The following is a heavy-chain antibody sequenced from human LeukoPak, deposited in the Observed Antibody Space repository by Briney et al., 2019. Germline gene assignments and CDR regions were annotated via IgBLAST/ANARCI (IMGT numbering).Heavy chain of an antibody. V-gene: IGHV3-30*02. CDR1: GFTFSSYG. CDR2: IRYDGSNK. D-gene: IGHD6-13*01. Sequence: AGGSLRLSCAASGFTFSSYGMHWVRQAPGKGLEWVAFIRYDGSNKYYADSVKGRFTISRDNSKNTLYLQMNSLRAEDTAVYYCAKERGFIAAAGQLDYWGQGTLVTVSS. J-gene: IGHJ4*02. CDR3: AKERGFIAAAGQLDY.